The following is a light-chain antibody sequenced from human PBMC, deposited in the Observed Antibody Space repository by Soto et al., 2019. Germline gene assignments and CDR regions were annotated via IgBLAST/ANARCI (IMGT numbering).Light chain of an antibody. CDR2: DAS. CDR1: QSVSSN. J-gene: IGKJ2*01. V-gene: IGKV3-15*01. CDR3: QQYNNWPPYT. Sequence: EIVMTQSPATLSVSPGERATLSCRASQSVSSNLSSYQQQPGQAPRILIYDASTSATGSPPRFSGGGSGTEFSLTISSLQSDDFVVYYCQQYNNWPPYTFGQGTKLEIK.